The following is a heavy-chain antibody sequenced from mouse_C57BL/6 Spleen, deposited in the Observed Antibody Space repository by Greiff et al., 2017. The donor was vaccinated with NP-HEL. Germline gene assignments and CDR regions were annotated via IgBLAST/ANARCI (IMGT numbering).Heavy chain of an antibody. V-gene: IGHV5-17*01. CDR3: ARIMVTTGAY. D-gene: IGHD2-2*01. J-gene: IGHJ3*01. CDR2: ISSGSSTI. Sequence: EVKLVESGGGLVKPGGSLKLSCAASGFTFSDYGMHWVRQAPEKGLEWVAYISSGSSTIYYADTVKGRFTISRDNAKKTLFLQRTSLRSEDTAMYYCARIMVTTGAYWGQGTLVTVSA. CDR1: GFTFSDYG.